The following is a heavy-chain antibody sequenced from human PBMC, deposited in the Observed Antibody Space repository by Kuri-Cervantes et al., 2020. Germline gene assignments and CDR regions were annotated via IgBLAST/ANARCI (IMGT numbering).Heavy chain of an antibody. J-gene: IGHJ4*02. CDR2: INPNSGGT. V-gene: IGHV1-2*02. D-gene: IGHD1-26*01. CDR1: GYTFTGYY. Sequence: ASVKVSCKASGYTFTGYYMHWVRQAPGQGLEWMGWINPNSGGTNYAQKFQGRVTMTRDTSISTAYMELSRLRSDDTAVYYCARELGGKGNWGLLGNSWGQGTLVTVSS. CDR3: ARELGGKGNWGLLGNS.